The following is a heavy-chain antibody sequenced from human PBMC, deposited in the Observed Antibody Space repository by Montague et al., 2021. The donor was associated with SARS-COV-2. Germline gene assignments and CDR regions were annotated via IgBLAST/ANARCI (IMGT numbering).Heavy chain of an antibody. Sequence: SETLSLTCTVSGGSISSSSYYWSWIRQPPGKGLEWIGSNYYSGSTYYTPSLKSRVTISVDTSKNQFSLKLSSVTAADTAVYYCARNSIKTGTFIGGLERSPFDPWGQGTLVTVSS. J-gene: IGHJ5*02. CDR2: NYYSGST. V-gene: IGHV4-39*01. CDR3: ARNSIKTGTFIGGLERSPFDP. CDR1: GGSISSSSYY. D-gene: IGHD3-16*01.